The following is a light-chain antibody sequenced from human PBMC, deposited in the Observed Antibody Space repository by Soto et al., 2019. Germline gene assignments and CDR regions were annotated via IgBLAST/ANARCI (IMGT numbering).Light chain of an antibody. Sequence: DIHMTQSPSTLSASVGDRVTITCRASQSISIWLAWYQQKPGKAPNLLIYKTSSLETGVPSRFSGSGSGTEFKRTISGQQPDDFAYCYCQLWHDYSCTLGHRTKVEVK. V-gene: IGKV1-5*03. CDR1: QSISIW. J-gene: IGKJ1*01. CDR3: QLWHDYSCT. CDR2: KTS.